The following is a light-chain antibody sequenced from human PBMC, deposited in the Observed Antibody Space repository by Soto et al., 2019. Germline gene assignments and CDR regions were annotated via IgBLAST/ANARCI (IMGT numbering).Light chain of an antibody. CDR1: QNIGTY. Sequence: EIVLTQSPATLSLSAGERATLSCRASQNIGTYLDWYQQKPGQSPRLLIFDASSRATGTPARFSGSGFGTDFTLTISSLEPEDFALYHCLQRSAWPLTFGPGTKVDLK. J-gene: IGKJ3*01. CDR3: LQRSAWPLT. V-gene: IGKV3-11*01. CDR2: DAS.